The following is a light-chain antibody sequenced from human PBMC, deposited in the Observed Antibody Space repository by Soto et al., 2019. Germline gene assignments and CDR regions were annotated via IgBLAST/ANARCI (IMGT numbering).Light chain of an antibody. Sequence: EIVLTQSPGTLSLSPGERATLSCRASQSLSKNYLSWYQQRPGQAPRLLIYGISNRATGIPDRFSGSGSGTDFTLTITRLEPEDFAVYYCQQHSALPRTFGQGTKVEIK. V-gene: IGKV3-20*01. J-gene: IGKJ1*01. CDR1: QSLSKNY. CDR2: GIS. CDR3: QQHSALPRT.